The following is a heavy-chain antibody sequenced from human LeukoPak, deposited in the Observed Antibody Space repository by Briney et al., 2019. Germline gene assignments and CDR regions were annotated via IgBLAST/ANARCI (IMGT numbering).Heavy chain of an antibody. V-gene: IGHV1-46*01. J-gene: IGHJ4*02. Sequence: ASVKVSCKASGYTFTSYYMHWVRQAPGQGLEWMGIINPSGGSTSYARKFQGRVTITRDTSTSTVYMELSSLRSEDTAVYYCARDIHSSNFDYWGQGTLVTVSS. D-gene: IGHD6-19*01. CDR2: INPSGGST. CDR3: ARDIHSSNFDY. CDR1: GYTFTSYY.